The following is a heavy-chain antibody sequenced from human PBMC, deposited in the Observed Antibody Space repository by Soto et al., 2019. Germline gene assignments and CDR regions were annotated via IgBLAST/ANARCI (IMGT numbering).Heavy chain of an antibody. CDR1: GYTFTSYD. CDR3: ERGIVVASTNPYYYYYYXDV. CDR2: MNPNSGNT. D-gene: IGHD2-2*01. J-gene: IGHJ6*03. V-gene: IGHV1-8*01. Sequence: ASVKVSCKASGYTFTSYDINWVRQATGQGLEWMGWMNPNSGNTGYAQKFQGRVTMTRNTSISTAYMELSSLRSEDTAVYYCERGIVVASTNPYYYYYYXDVWGKGTTVTVSS.